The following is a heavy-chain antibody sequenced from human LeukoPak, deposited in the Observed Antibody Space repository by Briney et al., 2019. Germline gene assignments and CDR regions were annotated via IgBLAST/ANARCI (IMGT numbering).Heavy chain of an antibody. CDR3: ARHWGKSSGYQPDY. CDR1: GYSLTIYW. J-gene: IGHJ4*02. V-gene: IGHV5-51*01. D-gene: IGHD6-19*01. CDR2: IYPRDSDT. Sequence: GESLKISCKASGYSLTIYWIGWVRQMPGKGLEWMGIIYPRDSDTRYSPSFQGQVTISADKSLSTAYLQWSSLKASDTAVYYCARHWGKSSGYQPDYWGQGTLVTVSS.